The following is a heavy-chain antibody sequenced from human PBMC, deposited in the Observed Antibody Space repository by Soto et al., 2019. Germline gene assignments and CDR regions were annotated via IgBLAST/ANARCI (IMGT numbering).Heavy chain of an antibody. CDR3: SRVDPGETSPFDH. Sequence: ASVKVACKASGYVVTIYYIHWVRQAPGQGLEWMGWINPFDGSRMFAQSFQGRVTMTRDTSTSTVYMEVSSLRYEDTAVYYCSRVDPGETSPFDHWG. CDR1: GYVVTIYY. D-gene: IGHD3-10*01. J-gene: IGHJ4*01. CDR2: INPFDGSR. V-gene: IGHV1-46*03.